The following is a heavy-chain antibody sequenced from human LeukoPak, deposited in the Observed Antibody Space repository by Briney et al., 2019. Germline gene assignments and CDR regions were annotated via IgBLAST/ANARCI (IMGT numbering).Heavy chain of an antibody. V-gene: IGHV3-49*03. Sequence: GGSMRLSCTAFGFTFGDYAMSWFRQAPGKGLEWVGFIRSKAYGGTTEYAASVKGRFTISRDDSKSIAYLQMNSLKTEDTAVYYCTRDYDFLAAARFDPWGQGTLVTVSS. CDR3: TRDYDFLAAARFDP. CDR2: IRSKAYGGTT. D-gene: IGHD6-13*01. J-gene: IGHJ5*02. CDR1: GFTFGDYA.